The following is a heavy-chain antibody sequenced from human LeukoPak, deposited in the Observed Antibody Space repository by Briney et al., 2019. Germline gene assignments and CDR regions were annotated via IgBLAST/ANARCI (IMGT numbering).Heavy chain of an antibody. CDR1: GGSISSSSYY. Sequence: SETLSLTCTVSGGSISSSSYYWGWIRQPPGKGLEWIGSIYYSGSTYYNPSLKSRVTISVDTSKNQFSLKLSSVTAADTALYYCARQEEVLRYFDYWGQGTLVTVSS. V-gene: IGHV4-39*01. D-gene: IGHD2-15*01. CDR3: ARQEEVLRYFDY. CDR2: IYYSGST. J-gene: IGHJ4*02.